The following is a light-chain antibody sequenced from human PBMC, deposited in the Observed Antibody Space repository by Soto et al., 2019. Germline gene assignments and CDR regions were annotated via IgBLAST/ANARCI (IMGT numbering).Light chain of an antibody. V-gene: IGLV1-47*02. Sequence: QSVLTQPPSASGTPGQRVTISCSGRNANIGNNFVCWYQQLPGTAPKLLIYSNDQRPSGVPDRFPGSKSGTSASLAISGLRSEDEADYYCVAWDDSLSGLVFGTGTKV. J-gene: IGLJ1*01. CDR2: SND. CDR1: NANIGNNF. CDR3: VAWDDSLSGLV.